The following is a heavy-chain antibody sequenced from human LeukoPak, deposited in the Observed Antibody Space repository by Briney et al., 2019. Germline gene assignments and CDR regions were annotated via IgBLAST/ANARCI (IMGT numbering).Heavy chain of an antibody. CDR1: GGSISTYY. Sequence: KPSETLSLTCTVSGGSISTYYWSWIRQPPGKGLEWIGNIYYSGSTNYNPSLKSRVTISVDTSKNQVSLKLNSVTAADTAVYYCARPSSGSYSYAFEIWGRGTMVTVSS. J-gene: IGHJ3*02. D-gene: IGHD3-10*01. CDR2: IYYSGST. V-gene: IGHV4-59*08. CDR3: ARPSSGSYSYAFEI.